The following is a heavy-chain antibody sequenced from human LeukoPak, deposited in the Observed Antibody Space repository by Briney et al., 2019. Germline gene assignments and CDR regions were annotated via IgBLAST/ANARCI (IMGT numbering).Heavy chain of an antibody. D-gene: IGHD2-15*01. V-gene: IGHV1-18*01. CDR2: ISAYNGNT. J-gene: IGHJ5*02. Sequence: ASVKVSCKASGYTFTSYGISWVRQAPGQGLEWMGWISAYNGNTNYAQKLQGRVTMTTDTSTSTAYMELRSLRSDDTAVYYCARTIIWVAATPSWFDPWGQGTLVTVSS. CDR1: GYTFTSYG. CDR3: ARTIIWVAATPSWFDP.